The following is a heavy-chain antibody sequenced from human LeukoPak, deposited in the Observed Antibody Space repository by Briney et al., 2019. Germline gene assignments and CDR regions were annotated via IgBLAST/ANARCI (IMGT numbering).Heavy chain of an antibody. CDR2: IWFDGSNK. CDR1: GFTFSSYG. CDR3: ARGHSSSWYYFDH. Sequence: GGSLRLSCVASGFTFSSYGMHWVRQAPGKGLEWVAVIWFDGSNKHYADSVKGRFTISRDTSKNTLYLLMNGLRAEDTGLYHCARGHSSSWYYFDHWGQGTLVTVSS. J-gene: IGHJ4*02. V-gene: IGHV3-33*01. D-gene: IGHD6-13*01.